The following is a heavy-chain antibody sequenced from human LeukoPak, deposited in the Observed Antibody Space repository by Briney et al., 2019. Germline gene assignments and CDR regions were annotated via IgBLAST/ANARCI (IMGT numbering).Heavy chain of an antibody. CDR2: ISGYDGNT. Sequence: ASVKVSCKASGYTLTNYGISWVRQAPGQGLEWMAWISGYDGNTNYGQKVRGRVTMTTDTSTNTGYMELRSLRSDDTAVYYCARDSGSGYYSTDAFDIWGQGTTVTVSS. CDR3: ARDSGSGYYSTDAFDI. V-gene: IGHV1-18*01. D-gene: IGHD3-22*01. J-gene: IGHJ3*02. CDR1: GYTLTNYG.